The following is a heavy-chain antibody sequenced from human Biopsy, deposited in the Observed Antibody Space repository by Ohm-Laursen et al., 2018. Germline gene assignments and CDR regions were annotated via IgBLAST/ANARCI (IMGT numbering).Heavy chain of an antibody. CDR3: AKDLSVYYYYGIGV. V-gene: IGHV3-30*18. CDR1: GFTFRTYG. Sequence: SLRLSCAASGFTFRTYGMHWVRLAPGKGLEWVAVISYDQITKHYADSVRGRFTISRDNSKNTLYLQVNNLRAEDTAVYYCAKDLSVYYYYGIGVWGQGTTVTVSS. CDR2: ISYDQITK. J-gene: IGHJ6*02. D-gene: IGHD5/OR15-5a*01.